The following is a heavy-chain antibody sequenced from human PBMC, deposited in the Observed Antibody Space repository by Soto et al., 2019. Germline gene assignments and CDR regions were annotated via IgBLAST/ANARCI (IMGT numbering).Heavy chain of an antibody. J-gene: IGHJ6*02. Sequence: QVQLQQWGAGLLKPSETLSLTCAVYGGSFSGYYWSWIRQPPGKGLEWIGEINHSGSTNYNPSLTSRVTISVDTSKNQFSLNLGSVTAADTAVYYCAGGRGRQQLVMSYYYGMDVWGQGTTVTVSS. D-gene: IGHD6-13*01. V-gene: IGHV4-34*01. CDR1: GGSFSGYY. CDR2: INHSGST. CDR3: AGGRGRQQLVMSYYYGMDV.